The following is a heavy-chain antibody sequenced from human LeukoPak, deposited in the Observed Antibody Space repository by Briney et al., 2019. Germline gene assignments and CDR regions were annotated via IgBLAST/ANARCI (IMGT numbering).Heavy chain of an antibody. CDR3: TGVPTSIAARPTDY. J-gene: IGHJ4*02. CDR2: IRSKAYGGTT. D-gene: IGHD6-6*01. V-gene: IGHV3-49*04. CDR1: GFTFSSYW. Sequence: GGSLRLSCAASGFTFSSYWMSWVRQAPGKGLEWVGFIRSKAYGGTTEYAASVKGRFTISRDDSKSIAYLQMNSLKTEDTAVYYCTGVPTSIAARPTDYWGQGTLVTVSS.